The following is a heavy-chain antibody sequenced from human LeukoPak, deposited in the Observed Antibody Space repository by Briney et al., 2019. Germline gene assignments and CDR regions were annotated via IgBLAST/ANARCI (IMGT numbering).Heavy chain of an antibody. CDR1: GYSFTSYG. D-gene: IGHD6-25*01. CDR2: ISTYNGNT. V-gene: IGHV1-18*01. CDR3: ARVGVTAATADS. J-gene: IGHJ4*02. Sequence: ASVKVSCKASGYSFTSYGITWVRQAPGQGLEWMGWISTYNGNTNYAQRLQDRLTMTSDTSTNTGYMELNSLRSEDTAVYFCARVGVTAATADSWGQGTLVTVSS.